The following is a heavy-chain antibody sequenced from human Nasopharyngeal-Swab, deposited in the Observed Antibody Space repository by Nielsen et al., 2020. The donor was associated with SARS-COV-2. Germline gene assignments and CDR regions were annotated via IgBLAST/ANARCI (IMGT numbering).Heavy chain of an antibody. D-gene: IGHD1-26*01. CDR2: ISYDGSNK. CDR3: AKRAVQWELPISYFDY. CDR1: GFTFSSYG. J-gene: IGHJ4*02. V-gene: IGHV3-30*18. Sequence: GESLKISCAASGFTFSSYGMHWVRQAPGKGLEWVAVISYDGSNKYYADSAKGRFTISRDNSKNTLYLQMNSLRAEDTAVYYCAKRAVQWELPISYFDYWGQGTLVTVSS.